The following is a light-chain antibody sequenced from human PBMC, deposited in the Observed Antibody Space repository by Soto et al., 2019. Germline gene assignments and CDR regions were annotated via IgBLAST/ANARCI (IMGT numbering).Light chain of an antibody. CDR1: QSISSW. J-gene: IGKJ3*01. CDR3: QQTFP. Sequence: DIQMTQSPSTLSASVGDRVTITCRASQSISSWLAWYQQKPGKVPKRLIYKASPLESGVPSRFSGSGSGTVFTLTISTLQHDDFPSYYSQQTFPFGPGNNVDI. V-gene: IGKV1-5*03. CDR2: KAS.